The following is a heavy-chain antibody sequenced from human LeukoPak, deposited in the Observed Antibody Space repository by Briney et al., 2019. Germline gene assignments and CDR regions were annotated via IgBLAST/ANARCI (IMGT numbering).Heavy chain of an antibody. CDR3: ARLYGLGAAATRIYYYYGMDV. D-gene: IGHD2-15*01. CDR2: IYYSGST. Sequence: SETLSLTCTVSGGSISSYYWSWIRQPPGKGLEWIGYIYYSGSTNYNPSLKSRVTISVDTSKNQFSLKLSSVTAADTAVYYCARLYGLGAAATRIYYYYGMDVWGPRDHGHRLL. J-gene: IGHJ6*01. CDR1: GGSISSYY. V-gene: IGHV4-59*08.